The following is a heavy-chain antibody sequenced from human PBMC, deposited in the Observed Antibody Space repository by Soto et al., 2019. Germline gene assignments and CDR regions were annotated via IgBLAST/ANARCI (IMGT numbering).Heavy chain of an antibody. V-gene: IGHV3-48*01. CDR3: AREQQLAFDN. J-gene: IGHJ4*02. D-gene: IGHD6-13*01. CDR1: GFTFSSYS. CDR2: IGSSSTTI. Sequence: GGSLRLSCAASGFTFSSYSFNRVRQAPGKGLEWLSYIGSSSTTIYYADSVKGRFIISRDNAKNSLHLQMNSLRPEDTAVYYCAREQQLAFDNWGQGTRVTVSS.